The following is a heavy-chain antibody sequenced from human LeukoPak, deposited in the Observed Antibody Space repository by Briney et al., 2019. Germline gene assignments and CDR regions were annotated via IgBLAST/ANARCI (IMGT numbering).Heavy chain of an antibody. J-gene: IGHJ4*02. CDR2: ISYDGSNK. CDR1: GFTFSSYA. Sequence: QSGRSLRLSCAASGFTFSSYAMHWVRQAPGKGLEWVAVISYDGSNKYYADSVKGRFTISRDNSKSTLYLQMNSLRAEDTAVYYCARAGHYYDSSGYTQYYFDYWGQGTLVTVS. V-gene: IGHV3-30*01. D-gene: IGHD3-22*01. CDR3: ARAGHYYDSSGYTQYYFDY.